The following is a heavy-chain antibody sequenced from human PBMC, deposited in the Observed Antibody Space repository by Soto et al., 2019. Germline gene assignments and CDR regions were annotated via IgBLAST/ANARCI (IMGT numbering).Heavy chain of an antibody. CDR3: ARHLTYCSAGSCYSDFPYYGMAV. V-gene: IGHV4-39*01. CDR1: GGSISSSSYY. CDR2: IFYSGST. J-gene: IGHJ6*02. Sequence: TSETLSLTCTVSGGSISSSSYYWGWIRQPPGKGLEWIGRIFYSGSTYYNPSLKSRVTISVDTSKNQFSLKLSSVTAADTAVYYCARHLTYCSAGSCYSDFPYYGMAVWGQGTTVTVSS. D-gene: IGHD2-15*01.